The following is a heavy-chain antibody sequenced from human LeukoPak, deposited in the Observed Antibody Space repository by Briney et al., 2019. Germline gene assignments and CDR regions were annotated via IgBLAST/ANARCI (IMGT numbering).Heavy chain of an antibody. CDR2: ISGSGGST. J-gene: IGHJ4*02. V-gene: IGHV3-23*01. Sequence: GGSLRLSCAASGFTFSSYAMSWVRQAPGKGLEWVSAISGSGGSTYYADSVKGRFTISRDNSKNTLYLQMNSLRAGDTAVYYCAKAETYYYDSSGYYYLDYWGQGTLVTVSS. CDR1: GFTFSSYA. CDR3: AKAETYYYDSSGYYYLDY. D-gene: IGHD3-22*01.